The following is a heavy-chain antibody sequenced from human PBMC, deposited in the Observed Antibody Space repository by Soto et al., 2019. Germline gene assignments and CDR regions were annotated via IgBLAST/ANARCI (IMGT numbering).Heavy chain of an antibody. CDR3: AREYCSGGSCYHFDY. D-gene: IGHD2-15*01. V-gene: IGHV4-31*03. Sequence: PSETLSLTCTVSGGSISSGGYYWSWIRQHPGKGLEWIGYIYYSGSTYYNPSLKSRVTISVDTSKNQFSLKLSSVTAADTAVYYCAREYCSGGSCYHFDYWGQGTLVTVSS. CDR1: GGSISSGGYY. CDR2: IYYSGST. J-gene: IGHJ4*02.